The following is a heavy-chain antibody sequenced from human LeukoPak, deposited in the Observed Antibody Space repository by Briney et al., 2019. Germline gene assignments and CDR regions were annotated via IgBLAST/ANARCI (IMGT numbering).Heavy chain of an antibody. Sequence: SETLSLTCTVSGGSISSGGYYWSWIRQHPGKGLEWIGYIYYSGSIYYNPSLKSRVTISVDTSKNQFSLKLSSVTAADTAVYYCARVGYYDFWSGYSSSYFGYWGQGTLVTVSS. V-gene: IGHV4-31*03. CDR3: ARVGYYDFWSGYSSSYFGY. CDR1: GGSISSGGYY. CDR2: IYYSGSI. D-gene: IGHD3-3*01. J-gene: IGHJ4*02.